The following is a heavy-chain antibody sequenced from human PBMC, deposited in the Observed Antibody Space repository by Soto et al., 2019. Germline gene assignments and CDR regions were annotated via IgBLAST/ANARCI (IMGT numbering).Heavy chain of an antibody. J-gene: IGHJ5*02. D-gene: IGHD1-1*01. Sequence: QVQLQESGPGLVKPSGTLSLTCAVSGGSISSSNWWSWVRQPPGKGLEWIGEIYHSGSTNYNPSLSRRATISVDQLTHQLSLQLSSVTAADTAVYYCAPQYPWTEDNWFDPWGQGTLVTVSS. CDR3: APQYPWTEDNWFDP. CDR2: IYHSGST. V-gene: IGHV4-4*02. CDR1: GGSISSSNW.